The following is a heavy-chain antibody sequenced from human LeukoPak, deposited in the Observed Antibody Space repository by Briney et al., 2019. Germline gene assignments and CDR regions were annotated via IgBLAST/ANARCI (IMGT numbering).Heavy chain of an antibody. CDR3: ARDPHPSNQPDY. J-gene: IGHJ4*02. CDR2: IYKSGSP. CDR1: GASISDTHW. V-gene: IGHV4-4*02. D-gene: IGHD1-14*01. Sequence: PSGTLSLTCAVSGASISDTHWWSWVRQPPGKGLEWIGEIYKSGSPNYNPSLRSRVAISEDKFKNQFLLKLTSVTAADTAVYYCARDPHPSNQPDYWGQGTLVTVSS.